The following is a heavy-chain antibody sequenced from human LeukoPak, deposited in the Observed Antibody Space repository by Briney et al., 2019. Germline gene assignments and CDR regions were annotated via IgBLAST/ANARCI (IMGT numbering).Heavy chain of an antibody. Sequence: GGSLRLSCEASGFTFSAYGMHWVRQAPGKGLEWVAVISSDGSNKYHTDSVKGRFTISRDNSKNTLYLQMNSLRTEDTAVYFCAKEGGTSPYYFNYWGQGTLVTVSS. CDR2: ISSDGSNK. CDR3: AKEGGTSPYYFNY. V-gene: IGHV3-30*18. J-gene: IGHJ4*02. D-gene: IGHD3-10*01. CDR1: GFTFSAYG.